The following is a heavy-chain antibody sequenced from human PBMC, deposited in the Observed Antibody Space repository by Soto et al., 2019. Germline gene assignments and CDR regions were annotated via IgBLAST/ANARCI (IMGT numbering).Heavy chain of an antibody. V-gene: IGHV3-21*01. J-gene: IGHJ4*02. CDR1: GFTFSIYT. CDR3: ARPPYFDVSGYPTNSYHFDS. CDR2: ISSDNFNI. Sequence: PGGSLRLSCAASGFTFSIYTMNWVRQAPGKGLEWVSSISSDNFNIYYADSVQGRFTISRDNAEKSLYLQMDGLRAEDTAVYYCARPPYFDVSGYPTNSYHFDSWGQGTLVTVSS. D-gene: IGHD3-22*01.